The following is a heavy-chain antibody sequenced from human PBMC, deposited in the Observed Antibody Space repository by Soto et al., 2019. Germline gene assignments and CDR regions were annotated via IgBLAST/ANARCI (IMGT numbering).Heavy chain of an antibody. J-gene: IGHJ4*02. CDR3: AKDPRYDFWGGEYYIDY. CDR1: GFTFSSYA. CDR2: ISGSGDRT. Sequence: PGGSLRLSCAASGFTFSSYAMSWVRQAPGKGLEWVSAISGSGDRTYYADSVKGRFTISRDNSKNTLFLQMNSLRAEDTAVYYCAKDPRYDFWGGEYYIDYWGQGTLVTV. D-gene: IGHD3-3*01. V-gene: IGHV3-23*01.